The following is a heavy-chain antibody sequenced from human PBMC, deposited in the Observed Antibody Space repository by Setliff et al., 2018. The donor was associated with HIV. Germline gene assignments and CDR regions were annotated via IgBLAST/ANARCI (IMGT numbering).Heavy chain of an antibody. J-gene: IGHJ5*02. CDR2: ISAYNGNT. Sequence: ASVKVSCKASGYTFTSYCISWVRQAPGQGLEWMGWISAYNGNTNYAQKLQGRVTMTTDTSTSTAYLELRSLRSDDTAVYYCARDPYFWSGYKWFDPWGQGTLVTVSS. CDR3: ARDPYFWSGYKWFDP. D-gene: IGHD3-3*01. CDR1: GYTFTSYC. V-gene: IGHV1-18*01.